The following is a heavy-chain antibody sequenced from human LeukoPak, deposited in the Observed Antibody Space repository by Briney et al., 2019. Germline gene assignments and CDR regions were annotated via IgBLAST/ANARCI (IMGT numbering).Heavy chain of an antibody. CDR1: GYTFTGYY. J-gene: IGHJ4*02. D-gene: IGHD2-15*01. V-gene: IGHV1-2*06. CDR2: INPNSGGT. CDR3: ARDRGYCSGGSCYKTLGY. Sequence: ASVKVSCKASGYTFTGYYMHWVRQAPGQGLEWMGRINPNSGGTNYAQKFQGRVTMTRDTSISTAYMEPSRLRSDDTAVYYCARDRGYCSGGSCYKTLGYWGQGTLVTVSS.